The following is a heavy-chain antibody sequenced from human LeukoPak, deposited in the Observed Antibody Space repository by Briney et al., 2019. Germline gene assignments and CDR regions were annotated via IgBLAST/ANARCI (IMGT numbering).Heavy chain of an antibody. CDR3: ARASGSGSPYPFDY. Sequence: GGSLRLSCAASGFTFSSYWMHWVGQAPGKGLVWVSHIRRDGSSTNYADSVKGRFTISRDNAKSTLYLQMNSLRAGDTAVYYCARASGSGSPYPFDYWGQGTLVTVSS. CDR1: GFTFSSYW. CDR2: IRRDGSST. V-gene: IGHV3-74*01. D-gene: IGHD3-10*01. J-gene: IGHJ4*02.